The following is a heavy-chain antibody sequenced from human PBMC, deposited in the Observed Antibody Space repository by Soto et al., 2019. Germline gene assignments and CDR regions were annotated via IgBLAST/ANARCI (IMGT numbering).Heavy chain of an antibody. CDR1: GGSFSGYY. CDR2: INHSGST. V-gene: IGHV4-34*01. Sequence: QVQLQQWGAGLLKPSETLSLTCAVYGGSFSGYYWSWIRQPPGKGLEWIGEINHSGSTNYNPSLKSRVTISVDTSKNQFSLTLSSVTAADTAVYYCARTRGRYFDWLKFDYWGQGTLVTVSS. CDR3: ARTRGRYFDWLKFDY. D-gene: IGHD3-9*01. J-gene: IGHJ4*02.